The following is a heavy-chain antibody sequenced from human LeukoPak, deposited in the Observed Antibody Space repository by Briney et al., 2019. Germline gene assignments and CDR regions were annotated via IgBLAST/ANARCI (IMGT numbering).Heavy chain of an antibody. CDR3: ASDSSGYSFYYGMDV. CDR2: IYSGGST. CDR1: GFTVSSNY. V-gene: IGHV3-53*01. Sequence: QTGGSLRLSCAASGFTVSSNYMSWVRQAPGKGLEWVSVIYSGGSTYYADSVKGRFTISRDNSKNTLYLQMNSLRAEDTAVYYCASDSSGYSFYYGMDVWGQGTTVTVSS. J-gene: IGHJ6*02. D-gene: IGHD3-22*01.